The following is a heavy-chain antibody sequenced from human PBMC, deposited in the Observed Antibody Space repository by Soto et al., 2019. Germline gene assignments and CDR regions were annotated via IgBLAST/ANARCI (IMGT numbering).Heavy chain of an antibody. CDR3: ARGHDYGERFAFDP. D-gene: IGHD4-17*01. V-gene: IGHV4-31*03. Sequence: QVQLQESGPGLVKPSHTLSLTCTVSGGSISSGGYYWSWIRQHPGKGLEWIGYIYYSGSTYYNPSLKSRVTISVDTSKNQFSLKLSSVTAADTAVYYCARGHDYGERFAFDPWGQGTLVTVSS. J-gene: IGHJ5*02. CDR2: IYYSGST. CDR1: GGSISSGGYY.